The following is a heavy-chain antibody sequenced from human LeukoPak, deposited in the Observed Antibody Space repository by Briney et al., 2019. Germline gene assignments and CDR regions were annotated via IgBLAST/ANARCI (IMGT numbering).Heavy chain of an antibody. V-gene: IGHV4-4*02. CDR2: IYHSGST. Sequence: SETLSLTCAVSGGSISSSNWWSWVRQTPGKGLEWIGEIYHSGSTNYNPSLKSRVTISVDKSKNQFSLKLSSVTAADTAVYYCARVAVGYYGSGSYYNWFDPWGQGTLVTVSS. CDR3: ARVAVGYYGSGSYYNWFDP. CDR1: GGSISSSNW. J-gene: IGHJ5*02. D-gene: IGHD3-10*01.